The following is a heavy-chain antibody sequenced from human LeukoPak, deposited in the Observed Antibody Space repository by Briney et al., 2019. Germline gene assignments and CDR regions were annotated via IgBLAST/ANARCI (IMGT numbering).Heavy chain of an antibody. CDR2: INPNSGGT. CDR3: AREIAAAGTDNYFDY. V-gene: IGHV1-2*02. Sequence: GASVKVSCKASGYTFTGYYMHWVRQAPGQGLEWMGWINPNSGGTNYAQKFQGRVTMTRDTSISTAYMELSRLRSDDTAVYYCAREIAAAGTDNYFDYWGQGTLVTVSS. CDR1: GYTFTGYY. D-gene: IGHD6-13*01. J-gene: IGHJ4*02.